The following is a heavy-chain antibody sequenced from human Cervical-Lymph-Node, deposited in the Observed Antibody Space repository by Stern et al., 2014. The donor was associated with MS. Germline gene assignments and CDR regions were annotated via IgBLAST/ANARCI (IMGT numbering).Heavy chain of an antibody. J-gene: IGHJ1*01. CDR1: GFIFSDYA. CDR3: AKQGCTHARCHNNW. D-gene: IGHD1-20*01. CDR2: ISGSGDTT. Sequence: EVQLVESGGGLVQPGASLRLSCAASGFIFSDYAMSWIRQSPGKGLEWISHISGSGDTTDYGDTVKGRFSISRDNSKNTLFLHMRSLRADDSAVYYCAKQGCTHARCHNNWWGQGTLVTVSS. V-gene: IGHV3-23*04.